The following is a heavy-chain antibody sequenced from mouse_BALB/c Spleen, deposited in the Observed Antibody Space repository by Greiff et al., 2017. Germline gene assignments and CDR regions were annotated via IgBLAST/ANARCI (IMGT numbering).Heavy chain of an antibody. CDR2: IYPGDGST. CDR1: GYTFTSYY. CDR3: ARGNYYGYDEAMDY. D-gene: IGHD2-2*01. Sequence: QVQLQQSGPELVKPGASVKMSCKASGYTFTSYYIHWVKQRPGQGLEWIGWIYPGDGSTKYNEKFKGKTTLTADKSSSTAYMLLSSLTSEDSAIYFCARGNYYGYDEAMDYWGQGTSVTVSS. V-gene: IGHV1S56*01. J-gene: IGHJ4*01.